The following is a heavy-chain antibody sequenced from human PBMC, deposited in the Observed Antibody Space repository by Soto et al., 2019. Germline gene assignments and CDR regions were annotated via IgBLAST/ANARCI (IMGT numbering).Heavy chain of an antibody. V-gene: IGHV3-11*01. Sequence: GGSLRLSCAASGFTFSDYYMSWIRQAPGKGLEWVSYISSSGSTIYYADSVKGRFTISRDNAKNSLYLQMNSLRAEDTAVYYCARAQEPYDSSWDFDYWGQGTLVTVSS. J-gene: IGHJ4*02. CDR2: ISSSGSTI. D-gene: IGHD3-22*01. CDR1: GFTFSDYY. CDR3: ARAQEPYDSSWDFDY.